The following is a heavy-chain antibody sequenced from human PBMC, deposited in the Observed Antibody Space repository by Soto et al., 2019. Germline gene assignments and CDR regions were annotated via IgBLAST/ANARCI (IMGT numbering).Heavy chain of an antibody. D-gene: IGHD7-27*01. J-gene: IGHJ4*02. CDR2: IYWDDDK. V-gene: IGHV2-5*02. CDR1: GFSLSTSGVG. Sequence: QITLKESGPTLVKPTQTLTLTCTFSGFSLSTSGVGVGWIRQPPGKALEWLALIYWDDDKRYSPSLKSRLTITKDTPKTAEVLTMTNMDADDTATNYCAHGLSPNWGSGAAFDYWSEGTLVTVSS. CDR3: AHGLSPNWGSGAAFDY.